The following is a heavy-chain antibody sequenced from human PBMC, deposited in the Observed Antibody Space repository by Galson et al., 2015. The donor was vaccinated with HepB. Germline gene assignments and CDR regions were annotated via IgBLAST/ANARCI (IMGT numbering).Heavy chain of an antibody. J-gene: IGHJ5*02. D-gene: IGHD2/OR15-2a*01. V-gene: IGHV1-2*06. CDR2: INPNSGGT. CDR3: ARGYCSSTTCYVGSDP. CDR1: GYTFSDYH. Sequence: SVKVSCKASGYTFSDYHMHWVRQAPGQGLEWMGRINPNSGGTNYALKFQGRVTMTRDTSTSAAYMEVSRLRSDDTAVYYCARGYCSSTTCYVGSDPWGQGTLVIVSS.